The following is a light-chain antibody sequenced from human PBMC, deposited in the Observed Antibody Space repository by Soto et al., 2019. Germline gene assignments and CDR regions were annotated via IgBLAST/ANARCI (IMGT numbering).Light chain of an antibody. V-gene: IGKV1-39*01. CDR1: QSISSY. CDR3: QQSYSTPRT. CDR2: AAS. J-gene: IGKJ1*01. Sequence: DIQLTQSPSFLSASVGDRVTLTCRASQSISSYLNWYQQKPGKAPKLLIYAASSLQSGVPSRFSGSGSGTDFTLTISSLQPEDFATYYCQQSYSTPRTFGQGTKVDNK.